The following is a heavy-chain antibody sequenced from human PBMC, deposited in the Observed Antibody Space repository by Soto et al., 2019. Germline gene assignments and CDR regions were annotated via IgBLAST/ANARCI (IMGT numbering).Heavy chain of an antibody. CDR1: GYTSTSYY. J-gene: IGHJ4*02. CDR2: INPSGGST. Sequence: VKLYCKGAGYTSTSYYLHWRLQAPGQGLEWMGIINPSGGSTTYAQKFQGRVTMTRDTSTSTVYMELSSLRSEDTSMYYCGTVAVGIHQRDYWGQRTLVTVYS. D-gene: IGHD2-2*01. CDR3: GTVAVGIHQRDY. V-gene: IGHV1-46*01.